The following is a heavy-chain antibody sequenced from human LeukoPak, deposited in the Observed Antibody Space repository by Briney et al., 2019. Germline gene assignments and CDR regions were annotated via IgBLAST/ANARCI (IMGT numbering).Heavy chain of an antibody. V-gene: IGHV1-24*01. D-gene: IGHD3-22*01. Sequence: ASVKVSCKVSGYTLTELSMRWVRQAPGKGLEWMGGFDPEDGETIYAQKFQGRVTMTEDTSTDTAYMELSSLRSEDTAVYYCATLYYYDSSGYYYRSGCYFDYWGQGTLVTVSS. CDR3: ATLYYYDSSGYYYRSGCYFDY. J-gene: IGHJ4*02. CDR1: GYTLTELS. CDR2: FDPEDGET.